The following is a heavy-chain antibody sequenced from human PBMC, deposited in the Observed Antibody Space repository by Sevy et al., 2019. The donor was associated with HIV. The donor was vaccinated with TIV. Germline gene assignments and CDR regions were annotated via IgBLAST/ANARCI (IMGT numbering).Heavy chain of an antibody. J-gene: IGHJ4*02. CDR2: IYSGGNI. CDR1: GFTVSNNY. V-gene: IGHV3-53*05. D-gene: IGHD3-10*01. Sequence: GGSLRLSCAASGFTVSNNYMSWVRQAPGKGLEWVSAIYSGGNIYYADSVKGRFTISRDNSKNTLYLQMNSLRPEDTAIYYCARDGGGDYFDYWGQGTLVTVSS. CDR3: ARDGGGDYFDY.